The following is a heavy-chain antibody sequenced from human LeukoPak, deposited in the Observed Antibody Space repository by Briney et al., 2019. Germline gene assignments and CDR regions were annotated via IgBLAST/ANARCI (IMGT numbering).Heavy chain of an antibody. J-gene: IGHJ6*02. CDR3: ARVPGHYGMDV. CDR2: IYSGGST. CDR1: GFTFSSNY. Sequence: GGSLRLSCAVSGFTFSSNYMSWVRQAPGKGLEWVSVIYSGGSTYYSDAVKGGFTISRDNSKNTLYLQMNSLRAEDTAVYYCARVPGHYGMDVWGQGTTVTVSS. D-gene: IGHD1-14*01. V-gene: IGHV3-53*01.